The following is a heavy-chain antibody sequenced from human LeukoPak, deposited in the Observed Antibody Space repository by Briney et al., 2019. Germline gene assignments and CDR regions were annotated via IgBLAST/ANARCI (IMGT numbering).Heavy chain of an antibody. CDR2: ISYDGSNK. D-gene: IGHD2/OR15-2a*01. CDR1: GFTFSSYA. Sequence: PGGSLRLSCAASGFTFSSYAMHWVRQAPGKGLEWVAVISYDGSNKYYADSVKGRFTISRDNSKNTLYLQMNSLRAEDTAVYYCAKVNIQESYYFDYWGQGTLVTVSS. CDR3: AKVNIQESYYFDY. V-gene: IGHV3-30-3*01. J-gene: IGHJ4*02.